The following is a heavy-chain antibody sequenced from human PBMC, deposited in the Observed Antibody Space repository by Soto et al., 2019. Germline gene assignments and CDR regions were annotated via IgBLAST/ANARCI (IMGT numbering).Heavy chain of an antibody. Sequence: ASVKVYCKASGYTLTSYGVSWGRQDPGQGLEWMGWISAYNGNTNYAQKLQGRVTMTTDTSTSTAYMELRSLRSDDTAVYYCARCDLAKDAFDIWGQGTMVTVSS. CDR2: ISAYNGNT. V-gene: IGHV1-18*04. D-gene: IGHD2-21*01. CDR3: ARCDLAKDAFDI. J-gene: IGHJ3*02. CDR1: GYTLTSYG.